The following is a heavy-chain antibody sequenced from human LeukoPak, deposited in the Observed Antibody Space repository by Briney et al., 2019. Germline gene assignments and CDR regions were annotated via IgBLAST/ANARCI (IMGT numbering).Heavy chain of an antibody. CDR3: ARHLGPSIAVAGEFDY. CDR2: INHSGST. V-gene: IGHV4-34*01. CDR1: GGSFSGYY. J-gene: IGHJ4*02. Sequence: SETLSLTCAVYGGSFSGYYWSWIRQPPGKGLEWIGEINHSGSTNYNPSLKSRVTISVDTSKNQFSLKLSSVTAADTAVYYCARHLGPSIAVAGEFDYWGQGTLVTVSS. D-gene: IGHD6-19*01.